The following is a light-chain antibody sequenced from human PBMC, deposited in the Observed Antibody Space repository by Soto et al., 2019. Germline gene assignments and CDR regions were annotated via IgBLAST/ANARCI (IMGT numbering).Light chain of an antibody. Sequence: ESVVTQSPGTLSLSPGERATLSCRASQSVSSSFLAWYQLKPGQAPRLLIYGASSRATGIPDRFSGSGSGTDFTITISRLETEDFSVDYCQQYDSSPWTFGQGPKVEIK. CDR2: GAS. CDR1: QSVSSSF. CDR3: QQYDSSPWT. J-gene: IGKJ1*01. V-gene: IGKV3-20*01.